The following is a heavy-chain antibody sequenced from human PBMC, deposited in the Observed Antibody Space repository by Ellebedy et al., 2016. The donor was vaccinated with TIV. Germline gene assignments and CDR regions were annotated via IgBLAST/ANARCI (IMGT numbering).Heavy chain of an antibody. Sequence: MPSETLSLTCAVYGGSFSGYYWSRIRQPPGKGLEWIGEINHSGSTYYNQSLKGRVTISVDTSNNQFSLKLSSVTAADTALYYCARGVAARYFGSREKTQRNGLDVWGQGTTVTVSS. V-gene: IGHV4-34*01. D-gene: IGHD3-9*01. CDR3: ARGVAARYFGSREKTQRNGLDV. CDR1: GGSFSGYY. CDR2: INHSGST. J-gene: IGHJ6*02.